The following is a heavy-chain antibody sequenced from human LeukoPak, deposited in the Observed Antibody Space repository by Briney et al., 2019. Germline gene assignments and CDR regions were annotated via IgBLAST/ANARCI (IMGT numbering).Heavy chain of an antibody. D-gene: IGHD3-9*01. J-gene: IGHJ6*03. Sequence: ASVKVSCKASGYTFTSYGISWVRQAPGQGLEWMGWISTYNGNTNYAQKLQGRVTMTTDTSTSTAYMELRSLRSDDTAVYYCARAKTGCQIFYYYYYMDVWGKGTTVTISS. CDR1: GYTFTSYG. CDR3: ARAKTGCQIFYYYYYMDV. V-gene: IGHV1-18*01. CDR2: ISTYNGNT.